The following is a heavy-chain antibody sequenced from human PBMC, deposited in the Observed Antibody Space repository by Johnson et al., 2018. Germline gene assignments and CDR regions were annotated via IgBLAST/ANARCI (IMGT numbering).Heavy chain of an antibody. D-gene: IGHD4-17*01. CDR1: GFTLSSYW. CDR3: ARGLYGDYGDVEYFQH. J-gene: IGHJ1*01. CDR2: RNQDGSEK. Sequence: VQLVQSGGGLVEPGGSLRLSCAVSGFTLSSYWMSWVRQAPGKGLEWVANRNQDGSEKYYVDAVKGRFTISRDNAKNSLYLHMNSLRAEDTAVYFCARGLYGDYGDVEYFQHWGQGTLVTVSS. V-gene: IGHV3-7*01.